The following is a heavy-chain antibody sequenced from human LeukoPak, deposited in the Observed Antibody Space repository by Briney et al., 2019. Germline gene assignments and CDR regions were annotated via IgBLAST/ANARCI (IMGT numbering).Heavy chain of an antibody. V-gene: IGHV3-7*03. J-gene: IGHJ6*02. D-gene: IGHD3-16*01. CDR1: GFTFSSYW. CDR3: ARGGGLDV. CDR2: INHNGNVN. Sequence: GGSLRLSCAASGFTFSSYWMNWARQAPGKGLEWVASINHNGNVNYYVDSVKGRFTISRDNAKNSLYLQMSSLRAEDTAVYFCARGGGLDVWGQGATVTVSS.